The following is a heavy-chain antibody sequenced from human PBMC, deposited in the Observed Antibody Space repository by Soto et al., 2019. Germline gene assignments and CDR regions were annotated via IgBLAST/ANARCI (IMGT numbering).Heavy chain of an antibody. CDR3: ARDRPYGDYAFGS. CDR1: GFTFTSSA. D-gene: IGHD4-17*01. J-gene: IGHJ4*02. V-gene: IGHV1-58*01. CDR2: IVVGSGST. Sequence: SVKVSCKASGFTFTSSAVQWVRQARGQRLEWIGWIVVGSGSTSYAQKFQGRVTMTRDTSTSTVYMELSSLRSEDTAVYYCARDRPYGDYAFGSWGQGTLVTVSS.